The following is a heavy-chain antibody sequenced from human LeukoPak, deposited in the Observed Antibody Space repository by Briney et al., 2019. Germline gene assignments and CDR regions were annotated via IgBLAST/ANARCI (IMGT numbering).Heavy chain of an antibody. CDR2: INTNTGNP. D-gene: IGHD3-16*02. CDR3: ARVRYVWGSYRWHAFDI. J-gene: IGHJ3*02. V-gene: IGHV7-4-1*02. Sequence: ASVKVSCKASGYTFTSYAMNWVRQAPGQGLEWMGWINTNTGNPTYAQGFTGRFVFSLDTSVSTAYLQISSLKAEDTAVYYCARVRYVWGSYRWHAFDIWGQGTMVTVSS. CDR1: GYTFTSYA.